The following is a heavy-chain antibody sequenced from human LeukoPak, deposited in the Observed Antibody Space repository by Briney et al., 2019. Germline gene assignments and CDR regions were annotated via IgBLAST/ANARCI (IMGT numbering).Heavy chain of an antibody. J-gene: IGHJ1*01. CDR3: AKGTGTSGRQNC. CDR1: GFTFTSYA. V-gene: IGHV3-23*01. Sequence: PGGSLRLSCEASGFTFTSYAMHWVRQAPGKGLEWVSSITSSGGGTFYTDALSGRFTISRDNCKNAVFLQMKNLRRGDSALYYCAKGTGTSGRQNCWGQGTLVTVSS. D-gene: IGHD2-15*01. CDR2: ITSSGGGT.